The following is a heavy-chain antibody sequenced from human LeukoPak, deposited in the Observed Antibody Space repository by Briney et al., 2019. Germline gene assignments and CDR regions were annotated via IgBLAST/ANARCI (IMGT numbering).Heavy chain of an antibody. D-gene: IGHD3-22*01. CDR3: ARLRYDSSEYY. CDR1: EFTVRSNY. CDR2: IYYSGST. J-gene: IGHJ4*02. Sequence: NPGGSLRLSCAASEFTVRSNYMTWVRQAPGKWLEWIGSIYYSGSTYYNPSLKSRVTISVDTSKNQFSLKLSSVTAADTAVYYCARLRYDSSEYYWGQGTLVTVSS. V-gene: IGHV4-39*01.